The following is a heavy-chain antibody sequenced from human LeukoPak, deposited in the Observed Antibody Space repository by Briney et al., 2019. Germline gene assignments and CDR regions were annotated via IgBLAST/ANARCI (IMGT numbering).Heavy chain of an antibody. CDR3: AREGVEQWLVGRLDV. CDR1: GGTFSSYA. D-gene: IGHD6-19*01. CDR2: IIPIFGTA. Sequence: SVKVSCKASGGTFSSYAISWVRQAPGQGLEWMGGIIPIFGTANYAQKFQGRVTITADESTSTAYMELSSLRSEDTAVYYGAREGVEQWLVGRLDVWGKGTTVTVSS. J-gene: IGHJ6*04. V-gene: IGHV1-69*13.